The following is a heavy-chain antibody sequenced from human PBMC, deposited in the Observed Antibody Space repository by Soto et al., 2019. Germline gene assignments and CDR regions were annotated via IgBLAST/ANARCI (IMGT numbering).Heavy chain of an antibody. CDR1: GASVNSGDYY. D-gene: IGHD3-16*01. Sequence: QVQLQESGPGLVKASQTLSLTCTVSGASVNSGDYYWSWVRQPPGRGLEWIGYIHYSETIYYNSSLKSRVQILVETSKNQLCRELSSVTAADTAVYYCARAHRYNDYPDIWGQGTTVTVSS. V-gene: IGHV4-30-4*01. J-gene: IGHJ3*02. CDR3: ARAHRYNDYPDI. CDR2: IHYSETI.